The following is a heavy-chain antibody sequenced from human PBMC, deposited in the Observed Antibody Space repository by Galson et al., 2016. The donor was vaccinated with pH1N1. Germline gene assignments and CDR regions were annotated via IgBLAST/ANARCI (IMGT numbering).Heavy chain of an antibody. CDR3: AMGRVPIFGVIKYYGMDV. V-gene: IGHV1-69*06. CDR2: IIPIFGTP. CDR1: GGTISEYA. Sequence: SVKVSCKASGGTISEYAISWVRQAPGQGLEWMGGIIPIFGTPNYAQNFRGRLKITADKSTSTVYLEKKSLTPDDTAVYYCAMGRVPIFGVIKYYGMDVWGQGTTITVSS. D-gene: IGHD3-3*01. J-gene: IGHJ6*02.